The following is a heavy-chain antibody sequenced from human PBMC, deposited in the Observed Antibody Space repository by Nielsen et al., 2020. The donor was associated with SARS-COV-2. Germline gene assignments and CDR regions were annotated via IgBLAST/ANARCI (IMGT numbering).Heavy chain of an antibody. Sequence: SETLSLTCAVYGGSFSDYYWSWIRQPPGKGLEWIGYIYYSGSTNYNPSLKSRVTISVDTSKNQFSLKLSSVTAADTAVYYCARLSGIFGVVMLYYFDYWGQGTLVTVSS. CDR1: GGSFSDYY. V-gene: IGHV4-59*08. CDR2: IYYSGST. CDR3: ARLSGIFGVVMLYYFDY. D-gene: IGHD3-3*01. J-gene: IGHJ4*02.